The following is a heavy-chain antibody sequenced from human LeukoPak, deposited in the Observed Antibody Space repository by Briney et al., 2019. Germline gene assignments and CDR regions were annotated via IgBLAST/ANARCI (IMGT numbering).Heavy chain of an antibody. D-gene: IGHD2-2*01. CDR2: IKQDGSEK. J-gene: IGHJ6*02. Sequence: PGGSLRLSCAASGFTFSSYWMSWVRQAPGKGLEWVANIKQDGSEKYYVDSVKGRFTISRDNAKNSLYLQMNSLRADDTAVYYCARYQLPSTYYYYGVDVWGQGTTVTVSS. V-gene: IGHV3-7*01. CDR3: ARYQLPSTYYYYGVDV. CDR1: GFTFSSYW.